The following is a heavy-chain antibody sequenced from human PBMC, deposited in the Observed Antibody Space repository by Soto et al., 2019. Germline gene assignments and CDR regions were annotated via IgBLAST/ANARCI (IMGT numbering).Heavy chain of an antibody. V-gene: IGHV3-33*01. D-gene: IGHD3-22*01. CDR2: IWYDGSNK. Sequence: GGSLRLSCAASGFTFSSYGMHWVRQAPGKGLEWVAVIWYDGSNKYYADSVKGRFTISRDNSKNTLYLQMNSLRAEDTAVYYCARMGSSGYYFLAYWGQGTLVTGSS. CDR3: ARMGSSGYYFLAY. J-gene: IGHJ4*02. CDR1: GFTFSSYG.